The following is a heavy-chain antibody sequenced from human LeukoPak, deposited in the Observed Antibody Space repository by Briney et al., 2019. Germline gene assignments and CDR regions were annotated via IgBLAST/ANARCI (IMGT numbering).Heavy chain of an antibody. J-gene: IGHJ4*02. Sequence: GGSLRLSCAASGFTFSSYSMSWVRQAPGKGLEWVSSISSSSSYIYYADSVKGRFTISRDNAKNSLYLQMNSLRAEDTAVYYCASHHHRYYYDSSEDYWGQGTLVTVSS. V-gene: IGHV3-21*01. CDR1: GFTFSSYS. D-gene: IGHD3-22*01. CDR3: ASHHHRYYYDSSEDY. CDR2: ISSSSSYI.